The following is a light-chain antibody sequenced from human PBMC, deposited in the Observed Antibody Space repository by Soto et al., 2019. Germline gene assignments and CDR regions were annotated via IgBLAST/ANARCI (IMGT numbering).Light chain of an antibody. CDR3: GTWDSSLRCWV. Sequence: QSVLTQPPSVSAAPGQKVTISCSGSSSNIGNNYVSWYQQLPGTAPKPLIYENNKRPSGIPDRFSGSKSGTSATLGITGLQTGDEADYYCGTWDSSLRCWVFGGGTKLTVL. V-gene: IGLV1-51*02. J-gene: IGLJ3*02. CDR2: ENN. CDR1: SSNIGNNY.